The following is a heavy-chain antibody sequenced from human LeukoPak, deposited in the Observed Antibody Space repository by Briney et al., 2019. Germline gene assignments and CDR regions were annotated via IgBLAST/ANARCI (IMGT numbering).Heavy chain of an antibody. CDR1: GGSISSGDYY. V-gene: IGHV4-30-4*02. Sequence: SETLSLTCTVSGGSISSGDYYWSWIRQPPGKGLEWIGYIYYSGSTYYNPSLKSRVTISVDTSKNQFSLKLSSVTAADTAVYYCARDVGYDSSGYYYALWGQGTLVTVSS. J-gene: IGHJ4*02. CDR2: IYYSGST. CDR3: ARDVGYDSSGYYYAL. D-gene: IGHD3-22*01.